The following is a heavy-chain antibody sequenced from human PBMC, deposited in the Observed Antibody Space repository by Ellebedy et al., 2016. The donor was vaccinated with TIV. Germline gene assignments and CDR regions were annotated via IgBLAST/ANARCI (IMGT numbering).Heavy chain of an antibody. D-gene: IGHD6-19*01. V-gene: IGHV3-74*01. Sequence: GESLKISCAASGFTFSSYCMHWVRQAPGKGLVWVSRINSDGSSTSYADSVKGRFTISRDNAKNTLYLQMNSLRAEDTAVYYCAGGGEGGWYDWGNWFDPWGQGTLVTVSS. J-gene: IGHJ5*02. CDR3: AGGGEGGWYDWGNWFDP. CDR2: INSDGSST. CDR1: GFTFSSYC.